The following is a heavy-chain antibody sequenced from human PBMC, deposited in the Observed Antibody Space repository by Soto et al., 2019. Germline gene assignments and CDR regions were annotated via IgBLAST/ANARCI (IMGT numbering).Heavy chain of an antibody. J-gene: IGHJ3*02. CDR3: AKDRVAVAGTAFDI. CDR1: GFTFDDYA. CDR2: ISWNSGSI. Sequence: GGSLRLSCAASGFTFDDYAMHWVRQAPGKGLEWVSGISWNSGSIGYADSVKGRFTISRDNAKNSLYLQMNSLRAEDTALYYCAKDRVAVAGTAFDIWGQGTMVTVSS. D-gene: IGHD6-19*01. V-gene: IGHV3-9*01.